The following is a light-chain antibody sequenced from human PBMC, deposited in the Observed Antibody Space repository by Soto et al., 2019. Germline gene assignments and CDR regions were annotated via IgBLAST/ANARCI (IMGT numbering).Light chain of an antibody. J-gene: IGKJ2*01. V-gene: IGKV3-15*01. CDR2: GAS. CDR1: QSVSSN. Sequence: EIVMTQSPVTLSVSPGERATLSCRASQSVSSNLAWYQQKPGQAPRLLIYGASSRATGIPARFSGSGSGTDFTLTISSLQSEDVAVYSCQHYYSFPYTFGQGTKLEIK. CDR3: QHYYSFPYT.